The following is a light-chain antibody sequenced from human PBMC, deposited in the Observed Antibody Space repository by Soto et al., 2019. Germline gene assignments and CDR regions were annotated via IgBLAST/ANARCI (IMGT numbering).Light chain of an antibody. Sequence: QSALTQPASVSGSPGQSITISCTGTSSDVGRYKLVSWYQQHPGKAPKLMIYDVTNRPSGVSNRFSGSKSGNTASPTISGLQAEDEADYYCSSYTTSTTLIFGGGTKLTVL. V-gene: IGLV2-14*03. J-gene: IGLJ2*01. CDR3: SSYTTSTTLI. CDR2: DVT. CDR1: SSDVGRYKL.